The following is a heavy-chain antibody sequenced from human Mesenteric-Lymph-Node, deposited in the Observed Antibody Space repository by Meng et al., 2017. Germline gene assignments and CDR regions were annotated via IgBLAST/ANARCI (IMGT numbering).Heavy chain of an antibody. J-gene: IGHJ4*02. Sequence: GGSLRLSCAASGFTFSNYWMSWVRQVPGKGLEWVANIKQDGSEKYHVDSVKGRFTISRDNAKNSLYLEMNSLRVEDTAVYYCARGSSVGTTVTTWFTNDLDYWGQGTLVTVSS. CDR3: ARGSSVGTTVTTWFTNDLDY. CDR2: IKQDGSEK. CDR1: GFTFSNYW. D-gene: IGHD4-17*01. V-gene: IGHV3-7*01.